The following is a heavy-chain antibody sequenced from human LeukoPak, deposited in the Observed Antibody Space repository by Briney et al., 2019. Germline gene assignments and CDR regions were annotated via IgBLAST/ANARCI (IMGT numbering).Heavy chain of an antibody. Sequence: SETLSLTCTVSGGSISTDYWSWIRQPPGKGLEWIGYIYYSGSTNYDPSLKSRVTISVDTSKNQFALKLISVTAADTAVYYCVRGFREFFPFDYWGQGTLVTVSS. D-gene: IGHD3-3*01. CDR3: VRGFREFFPFDY. V-gene: IGHV4-59*01. CDR1: GGSISTDY. J-gene: IGHJ4*02. CDR2: IYYSGST.